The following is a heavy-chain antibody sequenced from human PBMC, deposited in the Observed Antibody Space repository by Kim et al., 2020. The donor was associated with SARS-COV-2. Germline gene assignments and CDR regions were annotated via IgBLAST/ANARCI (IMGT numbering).Heavy chain of an antibody. J-gene: IGHJ4*02. CDR3: ARARVGIFGVVTHFDY. D-gene: IGHD3-3*01. V-gene: IGHV4-59*01. Sequence: LQSRGTISVDTPKNQFSLKLSSVTAADTAVYYCARARVGIFGVVTHFDYWGQGTLVTVSS.